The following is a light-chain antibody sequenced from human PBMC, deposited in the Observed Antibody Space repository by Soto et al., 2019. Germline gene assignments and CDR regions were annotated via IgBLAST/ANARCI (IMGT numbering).Light chain of an antibody. V-gene: IGKV3-20*01. CDR3: QQYGGSPRT. J-gene: IGKJ2*01. CDR2: RAS. Sequence: EIVLTQSPATLSVSPGERATLFCRASQSVSSTYLAWYQQRPGQAPRLLMYRASNRATGIPDRFSGSGSGTDFTLTITRLEPEDFAVYYCQQYGGSPRTFGQGTKLDIK. CDR1: QSVSSTY.